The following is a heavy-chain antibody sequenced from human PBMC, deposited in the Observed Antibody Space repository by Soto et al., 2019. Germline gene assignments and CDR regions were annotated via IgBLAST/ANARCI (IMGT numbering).Heavy chain of an antibody. Sequence: QVQLVQSGAEVKKPGSSVKVSCKASGGNFSKSAFSWVRQAPGQGLEWMGRLLPLFDEADKAKMYEGMLSISALESKTRASMKRSSLSVDDMAIYYCARALPRGTMIVIDSDNYGMDGWVKGTAVTVSS. D-gene: IGHD3-22*01. J-gene: IGHJ6*04. CDR1: GGNFSKSA. CDR3: ARALPRGTMIVIDSDNYGMDG. CDR2: LLPLFDEA. V-gene: IGHV1-69*18.